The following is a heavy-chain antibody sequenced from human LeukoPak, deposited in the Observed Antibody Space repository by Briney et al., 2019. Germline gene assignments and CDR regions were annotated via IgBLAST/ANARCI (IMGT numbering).Heavy chain of an antibody. V-gene: IGHV3-30*02. CDR1: GFPFNGYN. CDR2: IRNDETEI. Sequence: GGSLRLSCAAPGFPFNGYNIHWIRQAPGKGLEWVSFIRNDETEIHYADFAKGRFTISRDRSENSVFLQMNSLRPDDTAVYYCAKDGGRYRFDYWGQGTLVTVSS. D-gene: IGHD3-16*02. CDR3: AKDGGRYRFDY. J-gene: IGHJ4*02.